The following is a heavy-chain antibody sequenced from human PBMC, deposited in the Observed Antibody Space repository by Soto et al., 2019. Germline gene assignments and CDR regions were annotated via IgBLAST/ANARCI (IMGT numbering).Heavy chain of an antibody. D-gene: IGHD3-9*01. V-gene: IGHV3-48*01. CDR1: GFTFSSYS. Sequence: PGGSLRLSCAASGFTFSSYSMNWVRQAPGKGLEWVSYISSSSSTIYYADSVKGRFTISRDNAKNSLYLQMNSLRAEDTAVYYCARAVRYDILTGYYYFDYWGQGTLVTVSS. J-gene: IGHJ4*02. CDR2: ISSSSSTI. CDR3: ARAVRYDILTGYYYFDY.